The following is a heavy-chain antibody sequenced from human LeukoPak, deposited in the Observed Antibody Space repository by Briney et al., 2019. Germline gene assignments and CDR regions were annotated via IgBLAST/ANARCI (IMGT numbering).Heavy chain of an antibody. CDR3: ARHLGYDFWSGYYYFDY. D-gene: IGHD3-3*01. Sequence: KTSETLSLTCTVSGGSISSSSCYWGWIRQPPGKGLEWIGSIYYSGSTYYNPSLKSRVTISVDTSKNQFSLKLSSVTAADTAVYYCARHLGYDFWSGYYYFDYWGQGTLVTVSS. CDR2: IYYSGST. J-gene: IGHJ4*02. V-gene: IGHV4-39*01. CDR1: GGSISSSSCY.